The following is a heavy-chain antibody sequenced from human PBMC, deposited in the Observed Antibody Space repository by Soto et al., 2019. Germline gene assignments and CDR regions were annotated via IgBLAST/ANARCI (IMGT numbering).Heavy chain of an antibody. V-gene: IGHV3-23*01. Sequence: PGGSLRLSCAASGFTFSSYAMSWVRQAPGKGLEWVSVISGDGGNTDYADSVKGRFTISRDNSKNTLFLQMNSLRAEDTAVYYCARDYYKYYDSSGYYRSPAYWGQGTLVTVSS. D-gene: IGHD3-22*01. J-gene: IGHJ4*02. CDR1: GFTFSSYA. CDR2: ISGDGGNT. CDR3: ARDYYKYYDSSGYYRSPAY.